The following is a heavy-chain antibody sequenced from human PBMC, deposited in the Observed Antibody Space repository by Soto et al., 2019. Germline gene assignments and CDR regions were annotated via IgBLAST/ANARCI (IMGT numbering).Heavy chain of an antibody. V-gene: IGHV3-23*01. D-gene: IGHD1-26*01. Sequence: EVQLLESGGGLVQPGGSLRLSCAASGFTFSSYAMSWVRQAPGKGLEWVSAISGGGGSTYYADSVKGRFTTSRDTSKNTLYLQMNSLRAEDTAVYYCAKDGRRWDLPADYWGQGALVTVSS. CDR3: AKDGRRWDLPADY. CDR2: ISGGGGST. J-gene: IGHJ4*02. CDR1: GFTFSSYA.